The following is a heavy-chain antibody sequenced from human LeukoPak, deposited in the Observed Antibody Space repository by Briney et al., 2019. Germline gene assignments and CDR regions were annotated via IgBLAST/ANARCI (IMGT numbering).Heavy chain of an antibody. CDR3: ARGNRFGSYYDSSGYLTPYYYYYGMDV. CDR1: GGSFSGYY. CDR2: INHSGST. D-gene: IGHD3-22*01. J-gene: IGHJ6*02. V-gene: IGHV4-34*01. Sequence: PSETLCLTCAVYGGSFSGYYWSWVRQPPGKGLEWVGEINHSGSTNYNASLKSRVTISVHTPKNQFSLKLSSLTAAYTAVYYCARGNRFGSYYDSSGYLTPYYYYYGMDVWGQGTTVTVSS.